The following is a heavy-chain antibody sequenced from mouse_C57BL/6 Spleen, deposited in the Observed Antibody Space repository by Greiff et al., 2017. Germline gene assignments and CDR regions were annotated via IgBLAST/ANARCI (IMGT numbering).Heavy chain of an antibody. D-gene: IGHD1-1*01. CDR3: ARVHYGSSYRYFDV. V-gene: IGHV1-22*01. J-gene: IGHJ1*03. CDR1: GYTFTDYN. Sequence: EVQLQQSGPELVKPGASVKMSCKASGYTFTDYNMHWVKQSHGKSLEWIGYINPNNGGTSYNQKFKGKATLTVNKSSSTAYMELRSLTSEDSAVYYCARVHYGSSYRYFDVWGTGTTVTVSS. CDR2: INPNNGGT.